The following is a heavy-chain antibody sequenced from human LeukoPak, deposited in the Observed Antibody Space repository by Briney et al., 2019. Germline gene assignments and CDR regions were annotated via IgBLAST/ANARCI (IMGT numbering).Heavy chain of an antibody. J-gene: IGHJ6*03. Sequence: SETLSLTCTVSSGSISSYYWSWIRQPPGKGLEWIGYIYYSGSTNYNPSLKSRVTISVDTSKNQFSLRLSSVTAADTAVYYCARDWGVSARPGYMDVWGKGTTVTVSS. CDR1: SGSISSYY. CDR2: IYYSGST. D-gene: IGHD6-6*01. CDR3: ARDWGVSARPGYMDV. V-gene: IGHV4-59*01.